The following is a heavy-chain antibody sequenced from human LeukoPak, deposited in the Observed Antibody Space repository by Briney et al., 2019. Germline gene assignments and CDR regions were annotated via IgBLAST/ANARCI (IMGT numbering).Heavy chain of an antibody. D-gene: IGHD6-13*01. J-gene: IGHJ4*02. Sequence: SVKVSCKASGGTFSSYAISWVRQAPGQGLEWMGRIIPILGIANYAQKFQGRVTITADKSTSTAYMELSSLRSEDTAVYYCATPQYSSSWYYLDYWGQGTLVTVSS. V-gene: IGHV1-69*04. CDR3: ATPQYSSSWYYLDY. CDR1: GGTFSSYA. CDR2: IIPILGIA.